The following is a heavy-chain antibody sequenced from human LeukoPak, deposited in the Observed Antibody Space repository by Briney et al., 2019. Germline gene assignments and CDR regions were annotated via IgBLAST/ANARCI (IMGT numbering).Heavy chain of an antibody. J-gene: IGHJ4*02. Sequence: TGESLRLSCAASGFTFGNYGMSWVRQAPGKGLEWVSVIRGSGGGTYYADSVKGRFTISRDNSTNTVYLQMNSLRAEDTAVYYCVKARMHHCRTDCFESWGQGTLVTVSS. CDR3: VKARMHHCRTDCFES. D-gene: IGHD2-2*01. CDR1: GFTFGNYG. V-gene: IGHV3-23*01. CDR2: IRGSGGGT.